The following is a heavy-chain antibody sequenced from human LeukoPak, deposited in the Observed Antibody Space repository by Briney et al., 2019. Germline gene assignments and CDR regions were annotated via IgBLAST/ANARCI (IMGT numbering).Heavy chain of an antibody. V-gene: IGHV3-33*06. Sequence: GGSLRLSCAASGFTFSSCGFHWVRQAPGKGLEWVAVIWYDGTHKYYADSVKGRLTISSDNSKNKVYLQMNSLRAEDTDVYYCVKDRGDGYRGFDYWGQGTLVTVSS. J-gene: IGHJ4*02. D-gene: IGHD5-24*01. CDR2: IWYDGTHK. CDR3: VKDRGDGYRGFDY. CDR1: GFTFSSCG.